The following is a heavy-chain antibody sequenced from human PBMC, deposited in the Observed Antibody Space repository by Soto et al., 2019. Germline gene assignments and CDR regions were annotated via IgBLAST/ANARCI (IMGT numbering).Heavy chain of an antibody. V-gene: IGHV3-15*01. Sequence: EVQVVESGGDLVKPGGSLRLSCVTSGFMFSSAWMSWVRQAPGKGLEWVGRIKNKSDGGARDYAAPVKGRFSISRDDSXXXXXXXXXXXXXXXXXXXYCVEGWNDFWGQGTLVTVSS. J-gene: IGHJ4*02. CDR1: GFMFSSAW. D-gene: IGHD2-21*01. CDR3: VEGWNDF. CDR2: IKNKSDGGAR.